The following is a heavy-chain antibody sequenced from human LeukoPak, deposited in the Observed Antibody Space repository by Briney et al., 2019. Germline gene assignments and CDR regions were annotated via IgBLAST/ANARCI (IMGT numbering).Heavy chain of an antibody. D-gene: IGHD5-12*01. CDR3: TVAPDTVATYGY. J-gene: IGHJ4*02. Sequence: GGSLRLSCAASGFTFSGSAMHWVRQASGKGLEWVGRIRSKANSYATAYAASVKGRFTISRDDSKNTAYLQMTSLKAEDTAVYYCTVAPDTVATYGYWGQGTLVTVSS. V-gene: IGHV3-73*01. CDR1: GFTFSGSA. CDR2: IRSKANSYAT.